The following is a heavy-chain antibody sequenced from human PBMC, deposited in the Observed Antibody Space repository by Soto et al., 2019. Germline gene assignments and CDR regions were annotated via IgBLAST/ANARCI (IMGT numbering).Heavy chain of an antibody. CDR3: DRGDYQYSIDY. J-gene: IGHJ4*02. Sequence: NPSETLSLTCTVSGDSMTSGDYSWSWIRQPPGKGLEWLGYIYRTGNTHYSPSLKSRVSISQDRSKNQFSLELTSVTAADTAVYYSDRGDYQYSIDYWGQGTLVTVSS. CDR1: GDSMTSGDYS. V-gene: IGHV4-30-2*01. D-gene: IGHD2-2*01. CDR2: IYRTGNT.